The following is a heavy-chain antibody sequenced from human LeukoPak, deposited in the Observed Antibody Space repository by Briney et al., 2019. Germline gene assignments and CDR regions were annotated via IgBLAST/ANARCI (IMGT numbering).Heavy chain of an antibody. Sequence: GGSLRLSCAASGFTFGSYGMHWVRQAPGKGLEWVAVISYDGSNKHYADSVKGRFTISRDNSKNTLYLQMNSLRAEDTAVYYCARDRGVYSSSWNAFDIWGQGTMVTVSS. CDR1: GFTFGSYG. V-gene: IGHV3-30*03. CDR2: ISYDGSNK. J-gene: IGHJ3*02. D-gene: IGHD6-13*01. CDR3: ARDRGVYSSSWNAFDI.